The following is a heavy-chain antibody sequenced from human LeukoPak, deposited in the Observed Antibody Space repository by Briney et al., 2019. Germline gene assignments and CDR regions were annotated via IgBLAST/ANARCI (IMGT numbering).Heavy chain of an antibody. J-gene: IGHJ4*02. V-gene: IGHV3-23*01. CDR1: GFTFSSYA. Sequence: GGSLRLSCAASGFTFSSYAMSWVRQAPGKGPEWVSAISGSGGSTYYADSVKGRFTISRDNSKNTLYLQMNSLRAEDTAVYYCAKATRKRTSVHYYGSGSYYPYYFDYWGQGTLVTVSS. CDR2: ISGSGGST. CDR3: AKATRKRTSVHYYGSGSYYPYYFDY. D-gene: IGHD3-10*01.